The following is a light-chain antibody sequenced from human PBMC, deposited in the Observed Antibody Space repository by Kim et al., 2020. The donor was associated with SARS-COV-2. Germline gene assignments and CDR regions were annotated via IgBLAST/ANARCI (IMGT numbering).Light chain of an antibody. J-gene: IGKJ1*01. V-gene: IGKV3-15*01. CDR3: QQYNNWPQT. Sequence: VSPGEKATLSCRASQSVSSNLAWYEQKPGQAPRLLIYGASTRATGIPARFSGSGSGTEFTLTISSLQSEDFAVYYCQQYNNWPQTFGRRTKVDI. CDR2: GAS. CDR1: QSVSSN.